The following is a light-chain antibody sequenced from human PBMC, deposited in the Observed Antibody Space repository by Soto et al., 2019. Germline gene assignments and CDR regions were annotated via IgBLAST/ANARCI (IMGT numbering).Light chain of an antibody. Sequence: EIVLTQSSATVSLSPGERATLSARASQSVGSYLAWYQQKPGQAPRLRIYDASNRATGIPARFSGSGSGTDFTLTISSLEPEDFAVYSCQQRSNWPPRLTFGGGTKVDIK. CDR1: QSVGSY. J-gene: IGKJ4*01. V-gene: IGKV3-11*01. CDR2: DAS. CDR3: QQRSNWPPRLT.